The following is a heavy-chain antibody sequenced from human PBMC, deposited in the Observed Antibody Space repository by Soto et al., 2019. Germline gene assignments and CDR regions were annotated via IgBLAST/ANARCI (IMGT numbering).Heavy chain of an antibody. CDR1: GFTFSSYA. CDR3: AKSPTSGTYYYGMDV. V-gene: IGHV3-23*01. J-gene: IGHJ6*02. CDR2: ISGSGGST. Sequence: GGSLRLSCAASGFTFSSYATSWVRQAPGKGLEWVSAISGSGGSTDYADSVKGRFTISRDNSKNTLYLQMNSLRAEDTAVYYCAKSPTSGTYYYGMDVWGQGTTVTVSS. D-gene: IGHD1-26*01.